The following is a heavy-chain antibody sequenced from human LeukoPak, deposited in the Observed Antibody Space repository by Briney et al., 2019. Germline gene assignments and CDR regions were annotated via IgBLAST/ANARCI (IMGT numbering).Heavy chain of an antibody. Sequence: SETLSLTCTVSGGSISRNSYSWGWIRQPPGTGLEWIGSISDSGTIHYNPSLKSRVTILVDTSKKQVSLKVNAVTAADTAVYYCARHVTADNWFDPWGQGTLVTVSS. V-gene: IGHV4-39*01. J-gene: IGHJ5*02. CDR2: ISDSGTI. CDR1: GGSISRNSYS. CDR3: ARHVTADNWFDP.